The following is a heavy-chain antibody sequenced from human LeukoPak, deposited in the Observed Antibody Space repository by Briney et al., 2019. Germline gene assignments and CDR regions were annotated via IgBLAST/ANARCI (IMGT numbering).Heavy chain of an antibody. V-gene: IGHV3-7*01. CDR2: IKKDGSEI. Sequence: GGSLRLSCEASGFTFSNFWMSWVRQAPGKGLEWVANIKKDGSEIYYVDSVKGRFTISRDNAKNSLYLQMNSLRAEDTAVYYYARVRLIDGYSDYWGQGTLVTVSS. CDR1: GFTFSNFW. D-gene: IGHD5-24*01. CDR3: ARVRLIDGYSDY. J-gene: IGHJ4*02.